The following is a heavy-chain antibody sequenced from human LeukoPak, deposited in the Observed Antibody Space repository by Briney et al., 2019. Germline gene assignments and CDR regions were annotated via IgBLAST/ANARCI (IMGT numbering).Heavy chain of an antibody. J-gene: IGHJ4*02. CDR2: IRYDGSNK. CDR3: AKVPFFHRQGPYSSGWYYFDY. Sequence: PGGSLRLSCAASGFTFSSYGMHWVRQAPGKGLEWVAFIRYDGSNKYYADSVKGRFTISRDNSKNTLYLQMNSLGAEDTAVYYCAKVPFFHRQGPYSSGWYYFDYWGQGTLVTV. D-gene: IGHD6-19*01. V-gene: IGHV3-30*02. CDR1: GFTFSSYG.